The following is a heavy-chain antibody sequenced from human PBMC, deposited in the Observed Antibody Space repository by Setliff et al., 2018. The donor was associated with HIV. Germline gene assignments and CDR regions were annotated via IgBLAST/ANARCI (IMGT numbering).Heavy chain of an antibody. CDR3: ARGRMGYYGSGSYLP. J-gene: IGHJ5*02. CDR1: GGSFSGYY. Sequence: SETLSLTCAVYGGSFSGYYWSWVRQPPGKGLEWIGEINHSGSTNSNPSLKSRVTISADTSKNQFSLKLTSVTAADTAVYYCARGRMGYYGSGSYLPWGRGMLVTVSS. V-gene: IGHV4-34*01. CDR2: INHSGST. D-gene: IGHD3-10*01.